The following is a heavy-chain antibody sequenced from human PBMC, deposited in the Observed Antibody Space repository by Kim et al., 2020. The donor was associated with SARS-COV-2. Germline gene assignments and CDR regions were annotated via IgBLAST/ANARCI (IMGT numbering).Heavy chain of an antibody. D-gene: IGHD6-13*01. J-gene: IGHJ4*02. Sequence: SETLSLTCTVSGGSISSGDYYWSWIRQPPGKGLEWIGYIYYSGSTYYNPSLKSRVTISVDTSKNQFSLKLSSVTAADTAVYYCAREQPYSSSWYVGYWGQGTLVTVSS. CDR3: AREQPYSSSWYVGY. V-gene: IGHV4-30-4*01. CDR2: IYYSGST. CDR1: GGSISSGDYY.